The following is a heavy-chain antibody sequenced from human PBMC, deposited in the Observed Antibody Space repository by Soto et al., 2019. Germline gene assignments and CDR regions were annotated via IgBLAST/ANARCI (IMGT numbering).Heavy chain of an antibody. CDR3: AKDINSGRNRLGADY. CDR1: GFTFSSYG. D-gene: IGHD1-26*01. Sequence: QVQVVESGGGVVQSGSSLRLSCAASGFTFSSYGMHWVRQAPGKGLEWVAVISNDGNDEYYIDSVKGRFTISRDNSKNTLYLQMNTLSTEDTALYYCAKDINSGRNRLGADYWGQGTLVTVSS. J-gene: IGHJ4*02. V-gene: IGHV3-30*18. CDR2: ISNDGNDE.